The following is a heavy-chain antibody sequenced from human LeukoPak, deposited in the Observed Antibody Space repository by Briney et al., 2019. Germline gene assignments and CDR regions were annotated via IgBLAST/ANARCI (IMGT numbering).Heavy chain of an antibody. J-gene: IGHJ6*03. D-gene: IGHD3-10*01. Sequence: PSETLSLTCTVSGGSISSISYYWGWSRQPPGEGVERLVRIYYSGSSYYDPSIKSRVTISLDTSKNQFSLKLSSVTAADTAVYYCARGRGQANLYYYYMDVWGKGTTVTVSS. V-gene: IGHV4-39*07. CDR3: ARGRGQANLYYYYMDV. CDR2: IYYSGSS. CDR1: GGSISSISYY.